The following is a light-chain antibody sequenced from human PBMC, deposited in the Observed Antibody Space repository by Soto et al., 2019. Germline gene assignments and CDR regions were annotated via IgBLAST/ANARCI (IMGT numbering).Light chain of an antibody. J-gene: IGKJ1*01. Sequence: IVSSQSPGPLSFCLGVRATLSSTATQSVSSGYLAWYQQKPGQAPRLLIYGASSRATGIPDRFSGTGSGTEFTLTISSPQSEDFALYYCQQYDDWPLTFGQGTKVDIK. CDR2: GAS. V-gene: IGKV3-20*01. CDR3: QQYDDWPLT. CDR1: QSVSSGY.